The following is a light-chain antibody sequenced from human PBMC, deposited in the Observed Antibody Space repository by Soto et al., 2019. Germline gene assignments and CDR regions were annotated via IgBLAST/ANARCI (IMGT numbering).Light chain of an antibody. J-gene: IGKJ5*01. Sequence: DIQMTHYPSSLSASVGDRVTITCRASQSISSYLNWYQQKPGKAPKLLIYAASSLQSGVPSRFSGSGSVTDFTLTISSLQPEDFATYYCQQSYSTPITFGQGTRLEIK. CDR2: AAS. CDR3: QQSYSTPIT. V-gene: IGKV1-39*01. CDR1: QSISSY.